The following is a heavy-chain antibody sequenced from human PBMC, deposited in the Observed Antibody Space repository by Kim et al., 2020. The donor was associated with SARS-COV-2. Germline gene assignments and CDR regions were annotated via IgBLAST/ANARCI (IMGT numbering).Heavy chain of an antibody. J-gene: IGHJ3*02. CDR1: GFIFSGYA. V-gene: IGHV3-73*01. D-gene: IGHD1-1*01. CDR3: TRVLGTTLALWMLFD. CDR2: IRSKANSYAT. Sequence: GGSLRLSCAASGFIFSGYAMHWVRQASGKGLEWVGRIRSKANSYATADAASVKGRFTISRADSTITTYLHMNSLKTEDTSVYYCTRVLGTTLALWMLFD.